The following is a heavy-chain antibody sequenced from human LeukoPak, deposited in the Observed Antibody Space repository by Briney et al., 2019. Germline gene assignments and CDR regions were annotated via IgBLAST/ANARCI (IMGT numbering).Heavy chain of an antibody. Sequence: SVTLSLTCTVSGGSISTSTYSWGWIRQPPEKGLEWIGSIYYSGSIYSNPSLKSRVSISVDTSKNQFSLKLSSVTAADTAVYYCARAYYYDSSGYYPGAFDIWGQGTLVTVSS. V-gene: IGHV4-39*07. CDR2: IYYSGSI. CDR1: GGSISTSTYS. J-gene: IGHJ3*02. D-gene: IGHD3-22*01. CDR3: ARAYYYDSSGYYPGAFDI.